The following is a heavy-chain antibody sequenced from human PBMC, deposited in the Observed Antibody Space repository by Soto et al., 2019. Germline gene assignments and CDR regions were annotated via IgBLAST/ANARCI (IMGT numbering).Heavy chain of an antibody. CDR2: ISAGGNII. V-gene: IGHV3-23*01. Sequence: EVQLLESGGDLVQPGGSLRLSCAASGFAFSNYAVTWVRQAQGKGLEWISSISAGGNIIYYADSVKGRFIISRDNSRNTLYLQMKSLRAEVTAVYYCAKDPKGDYIGAFDDWGQGTLVTVSS. J-gene: IGHJ4*02. D-gene: IGHD4-17*01. CDR3: AKDPKGDYIGAFDD. CDR1: GFAFSNYA.